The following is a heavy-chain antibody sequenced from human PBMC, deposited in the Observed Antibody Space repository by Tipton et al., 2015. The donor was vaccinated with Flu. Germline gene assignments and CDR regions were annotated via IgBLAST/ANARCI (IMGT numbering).Heavy chain of an antibody. V-gene: IGHV3-74*01. D-gene: IGHD6-13*01. J-gene: IGHJ1*01. CDR3: VKGRIGASADLQH. CDR1: GFALSDYW. Sequence: AASGFALSDYWMHWVRQVPGKGLVWVSRINSEGSSISYADSVMGRFTISKDNAKNTLFLQMNSLTVEDTAVYYCVKGRIGASADLQHWGQGTLFTVSS. CDR2: INSEGSSI.